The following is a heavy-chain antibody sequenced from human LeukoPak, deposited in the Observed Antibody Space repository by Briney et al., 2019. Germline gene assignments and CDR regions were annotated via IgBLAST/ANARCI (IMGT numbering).Heavy chain of an antibody. CDR1: GYTFTGYY. CDR2: INPNSGGT. D-gene: IGHD2-2*01. V-gene: IGHV1-2*02. J-gene: IGHJ4*02. CDR3: ASTSCSSTSCYEGDFDY. Sequence: GASVKVSCKASGYTFTGYYMHWVRQAPGQGLEWMGWINPNSGGTNYAQKFQGRVTMTRDTSISTAYMELSRLRSDDTAVYYCASTSCSSTSCYEGDFDYWGQGTLVTVSS.